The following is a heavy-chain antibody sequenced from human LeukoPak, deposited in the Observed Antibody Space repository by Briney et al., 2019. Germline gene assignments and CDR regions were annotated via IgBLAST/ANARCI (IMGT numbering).Heavy chain of an antibody. CDR2: TSYDGNDT. D-gene: IGHD3-10*01. J-gene: IGHJ4*02. V-gene: IGHV3-30*18. CDR1: GFTLSTFG. CDR3: AKDPSYYGSGSYVGD. Sequence: GGSLRLSCAASGFTLSTFGMHWVRQAPGKGLEWVAVTSYDGNDTYYADSVRGRFTVSRDNYKNTLSLQVNSLRAEDTAVYYCAKDPSYYGSGSYVGDWGQGTLVTVSS.